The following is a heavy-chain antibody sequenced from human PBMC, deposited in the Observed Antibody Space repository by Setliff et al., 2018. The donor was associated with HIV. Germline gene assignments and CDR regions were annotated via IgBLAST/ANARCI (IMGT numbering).Heavy chain of an antibody. CDR2: INPSGTT. V-gene: IGHV4-34*01. J-gene: IGHJ3*02. Sequence: PSETLSLTCAVYGGSLRNYYWSWIRQPPGKGLEWIAEINPSGTTNYNPSLKSRVTISADTSKNQFSLRLNSVTAADTATYYYARGPESVAPRMCAFDIWGQGTMVTVSS. CDR3: ARGPESVAPRMCAFDI. CDR1: GGSLRNYY. D-gene: IGHD6-6*01.